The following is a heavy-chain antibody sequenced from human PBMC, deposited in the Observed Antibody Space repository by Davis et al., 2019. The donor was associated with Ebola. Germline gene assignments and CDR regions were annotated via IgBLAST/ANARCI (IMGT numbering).Heavy chain of an antibody. J-gene: IGHJ3*02. D-gene: IGHD5-24*01. CDR2: ITWNSGTI. Sequence: SLKISCAASGFTFDDYAMHWVRQAPGKGLEWVSGITWNSGTIVYADSVKGRFTISRDNANNSLYLQMNTLRPEDTALYYCAKGRVEMATATVDAFDIWGQGTMVTVSS. V-gene: IGHV3-9*01. CDR3: AKGRVEMATATVDAFDI. CDR1: GFTFDDYA.